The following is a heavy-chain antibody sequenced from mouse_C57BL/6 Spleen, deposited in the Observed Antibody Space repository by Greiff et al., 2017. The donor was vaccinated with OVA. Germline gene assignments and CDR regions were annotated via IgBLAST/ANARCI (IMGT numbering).Heavy chain of an antibody. V-gene: IGHV1-19*01. Sequence: EVKLQQSGPVLVKPGASVKMSCKASGYTFTDYYMNWVKQSHGKSLEWIGVINPYNGGTSYNQKFKGKATLTVDKSSSTAYMELNSLTSEDSAVYYCARQGYGSSPFAYWGQGTLVTVSA. CDR3: ARQGYGSSPFAY. D-gene: IGHD1-1*01. CDR1: GYTFTDYY. CDR2: INPYNGGT. J-gene: IGHJ3*01.